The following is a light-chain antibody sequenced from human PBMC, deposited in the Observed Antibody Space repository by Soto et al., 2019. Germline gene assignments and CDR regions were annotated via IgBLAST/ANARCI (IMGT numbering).Light chain of an antibody. CDR3: SSYTSSSTWV. CDR2: DVY. V-gene: IGLV2-14*03. J-gene: IGLJ3*02. Sequence: QSALTQPTSVSGSPGQSITISCTGTSSDVGAFNYVSWYQQHPGKAPKLMIYDVYDRPSGVSYRFSGSKSGNTASLTISGLQAEDEADYYCSSYTSSSTWVFGGGTKLTVL. CDR1: SSDVGAFNY.